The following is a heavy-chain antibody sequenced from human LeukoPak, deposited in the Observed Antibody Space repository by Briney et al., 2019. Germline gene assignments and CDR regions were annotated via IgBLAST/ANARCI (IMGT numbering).Heavy chain of an antibody. J-gene: IGHJ4*02. CDR1: GFTFSSYG. CDR2: IWYDGSNK. D-gene: IGHD6-13*01. V-gene: IGHV3-33*01. Sequence: GRSLRLSCAASGFTFSSYGMHWVRQAPGKGLEWVAVIWYDGSNKYYADSVKGRFTISRDNSKNTLYLQMNSLRAKDTAVYYCARSYSSSWYYFDYWGQGTLVTVSS. CDR3: ARSYSSSWYYFDY.